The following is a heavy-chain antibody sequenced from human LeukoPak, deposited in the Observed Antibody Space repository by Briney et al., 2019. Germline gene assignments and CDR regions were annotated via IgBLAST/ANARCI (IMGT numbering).Heavy chain of an antibody. CDR1: GFTFRSYA. CDR2: TSAAGGST. Sequence: GGSLRLSCEASGFTFRSYAVSWVRQAPGKGLEWVSSTSAAGGSTYYADSVKGRFTISRDNAKSSLYLQMNDLRAEDTAVYYCVRHGDTDSCLANWGQGTLVTVSS. J-gene: IGHJ4*02. V-gene: IGHV3-23*01. CDR3: VRHGDTDSCLAN. D-gene: IGHD2-2*01.